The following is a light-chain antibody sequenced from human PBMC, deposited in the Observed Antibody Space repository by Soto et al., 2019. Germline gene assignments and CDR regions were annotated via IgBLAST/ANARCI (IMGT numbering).Light chain of an antibody. V-gene: IGLV2-23*01. CDR2: EGS. CDR3: CSYAGSRYV. Sequence: QSVLTQPPSVSAAPGQKVTISCSGSSSNVGNSYNLVSWYQQHPGKAPKLMIYEGSKRPSGVSNRFSGSKSGNTASLTISGLQAEDEADYYCCSYAGSRYVFGTGTKVTVL. J-gene: IGLJ1*01. CDR1: SSNVGNSYNL.